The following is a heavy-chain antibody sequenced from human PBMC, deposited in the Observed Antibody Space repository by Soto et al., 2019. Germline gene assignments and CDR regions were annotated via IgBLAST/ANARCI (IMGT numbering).Heavy chain of an antibody. D-gene: IGHD5-12*01. CDR1: GFTFSSYG. Sequence: GGSLRLSCAASGFTFSSYGMHWVRQAPGKGLEWVAVISYDGSNKYYADSVKGRFTISRDNSKNTLYLQMNSLRAEDTAVYYCAKDLWDIVATNNFDYWGQGTLVTVSS. J-gene: IGHJ4*02. CDR2: ISYDGSNK. V-gene: IGHV3-30*18. CDR3: AKDLWDIVATNNFDY.